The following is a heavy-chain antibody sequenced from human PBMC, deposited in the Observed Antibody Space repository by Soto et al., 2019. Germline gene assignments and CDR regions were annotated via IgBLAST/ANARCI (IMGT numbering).Heavy chain of an antibody. V-gene: IGHV3-33*01. CDR1: GFTFTSYG. CDR2: IWYDGSNK. CDR3: ARDRRFLEWLDY. J-gene: IGHJ4*02. Sequence: QMHLVESGGGVVQPGRSLTLSCVASGFTFTSYGIHWVRQAPGKGLEWVAVIWYDGSNKYYGDSVKGRFSISRDNSKNTVYRQNNSLRAEDTAVYYCARDRRFLEWLDYWGQGTLVSVSS. D-gene: IGHD3-3*01.